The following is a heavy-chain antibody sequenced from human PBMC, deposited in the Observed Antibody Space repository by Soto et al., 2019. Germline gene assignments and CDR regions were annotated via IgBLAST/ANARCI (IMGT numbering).Heavy chain of an antibody. CDR2: IYHSGTT. V-gene: IGHV4-30-4*01. CDR1: GASITSGDYY. J-gene: IGHJ4*02. CDR3: ASGGYQLYWAH. Sequence: PSETLSLTCTVSGASITSGDYYWSWIRQPPGKGLEWIGYIYHSGTTYDNPSLKSRTTMSVDTSKNQFSLKLSSVTAADTAVYYCASGGYQLYWAHWGQGSLVTAPQ. D-gene: IGHD2-8*02.